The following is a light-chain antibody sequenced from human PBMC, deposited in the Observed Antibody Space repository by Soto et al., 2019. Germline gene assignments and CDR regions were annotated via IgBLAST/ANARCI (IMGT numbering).Light chain of an antibody. V-gene: IGKV3-20*01. CDR3: PQYGSSPFT. J-gene: IGKJ3*01. Sequence: EIVLTQSPGTLALSPGERATLSCRASQSVSSNYLTWYQQKRGQAPRLLIHGASSRATGIPDRFSGSGSGTDFTLTISRLEPEDFAVYCCPQYGSSPFTFGPGTKVGIK. CDR2: GAS. CDR1: QSVSSNY.